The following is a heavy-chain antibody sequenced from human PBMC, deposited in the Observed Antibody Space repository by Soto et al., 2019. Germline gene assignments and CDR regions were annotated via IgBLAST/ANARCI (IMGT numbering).Heavy chain of an antibody. D-gene: IGHD3-9*01. Sequence: ASVKVSCKASGYTFTSYGISWVRQAPGQGLEWMGWISAYNGNTNYAQKLQGRVTMTTDTSTSTAYMELRSLRSDDTAVYYCARDSFRRLYYDILTGYYTGTFDYWGQGTLVTVSS. CDR2: ISAYNGNT. V-gene: IGHV1-18*01. CDR3: ARDSFRRLYYDILTGYYTGTFDY. CDR1: GYTFTSYG. J-gene: IGHJ4*02.